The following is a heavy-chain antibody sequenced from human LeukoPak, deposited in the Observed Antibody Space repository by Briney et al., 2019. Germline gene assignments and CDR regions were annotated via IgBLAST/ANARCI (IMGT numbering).Heavy chain of an antibody. J-gene: IGHJ4*02. Sequence: GGSLRLSCAASGFTFSSYGMHWVPQAPGKGLEWVAVISYDGSNKYYADSVKGRFTISRDNSKNTLYLQMNSLRAEDTAVYYCAKYIVGATLDYWGQGTLVTVSS. CDR3: AKYIVGATLDY. CDR1: GFTFSSYG. V-gene: IGHV3-30*18. D-gene: IGHD1-26*01. CDR2: ISYDGSNK.